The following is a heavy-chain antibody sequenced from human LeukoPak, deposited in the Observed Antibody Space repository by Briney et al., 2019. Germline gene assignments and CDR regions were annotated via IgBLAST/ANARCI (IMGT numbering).Heavy chain of an antibody. Sequence: GASVKVSCKASGYTFTGYYMHWVRQAPGQGLEWMGWINPNSGGTNYAQKFQGRVTMTRDMSISTAYMELSRLTSDDTAVYYCARGRGSTSSNFDQWGQGTLVTVSS. J-gene: IGHJ4*02. CDR2: INPNSGGT. CDR1: GYTFTGYY. V-gene: IGHV1-2*02. D-gene: IGHD2-2*01. CDR3: ARGRGSTSSNFDQ.